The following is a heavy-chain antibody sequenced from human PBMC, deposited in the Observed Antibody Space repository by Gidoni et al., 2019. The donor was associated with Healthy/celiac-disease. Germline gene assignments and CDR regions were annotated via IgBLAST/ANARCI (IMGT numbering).Heavy chain of an antibody. Sequence: EVQLLESGGGLVQPGGSLRLSGAASGFPFSSYAMSWGRQAPGKGLEWVSAISGSGGSTYYADSVKGRFTISRDNSKNTLYLQMNSLRAEDTAVYYCAKDLNGRPKAFDYWGQGTLVTVSS. D-gene: IGHD3-9*01. J-gene: IGHJ4*02. CDR2: ISGSGGST. CDR1: GFPFSSYA. V-gene: IGHV3-23*01. CDR3: AKDLNGRPKAFDY.